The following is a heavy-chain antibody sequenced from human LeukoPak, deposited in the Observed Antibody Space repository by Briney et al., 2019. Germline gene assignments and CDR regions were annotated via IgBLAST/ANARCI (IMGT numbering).Heavy chain of an antibody. Sequence: SETLSLTCAVYGGSFSGYYWSWIRQPPGKGLEWIGEINHSGSTNYNPSLKSRVTISVDTSKNQFSLKLSSVTAADTAVYYCVGEDSGGWRFDYWGQGTLVIVSS. D-gene: IGHD3-22*01. J-gene: IGHJ4*02. CDR3: VGEDSGGWRFDY. V-gene: IGHV4-34*01. CDR1: GGSFSGYY. CDR2: INHSGST.